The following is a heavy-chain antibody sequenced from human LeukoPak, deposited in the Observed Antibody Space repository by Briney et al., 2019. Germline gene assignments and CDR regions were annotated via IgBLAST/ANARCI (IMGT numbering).Heavy chain of an antibody. CDR3: ARRSGDGYNDDFDY. CDR1: GGSFSGYY. D-gene: IGHD5-24*01. Sequence: TSETLSLTCAVYGGSFSGYYWSWIRQPPGKGLDWIGEINHSGSTNYNPSLKSRVTISVDTSKNQFSLKLSSVTAADTAVYYCARRSGDGYNDDFDYWGQGTLVTVSS. V-gene: IGHV4-34*01. J-gene: IGHJ4*02. CDR2: INHSGST.